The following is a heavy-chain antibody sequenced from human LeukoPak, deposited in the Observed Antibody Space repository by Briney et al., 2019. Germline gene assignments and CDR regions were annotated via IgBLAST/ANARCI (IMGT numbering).Heavy chain of an antibody. V-gene: IGHV1-46*01. D-gene: IGHD3-22*01. J-gene: IGHJ4*02. CDR2: INPSGGST. CDR3: ARAGDYYYDSSGSAADY. CDR1: GYTFTSYY. Sequence: ASVKVSCKASGYTFTSYYMHWVRQAPGQGLEWMGIINPSGGSTSYAQKFQGRVTMTRDMSTSTVYMELSSLRSEDTAVYYCARAGDYYYDSSGSAADYWGQGTLVTVS.